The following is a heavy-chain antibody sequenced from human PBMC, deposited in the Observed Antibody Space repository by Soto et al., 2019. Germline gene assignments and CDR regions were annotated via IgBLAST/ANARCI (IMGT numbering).Heavy chain of an antibody. Sequence: SETLSLTCTVSGGSISSGGYYWSWIRQHPGKGLEWIGYIYYSGSTYYNPSLKSRVTISVDTSKNQFSLKLSSVTAADTAVYYCARDSASEIWFDPWGQGTLVTVPQ. D-gene: IGHD6-19*01. CDR3: ARDSASEIWFDP. CDR2: IYYSGST. V-gene: IGHV4-31*03. CDR1: GGSISSGGYY. J-gene: IGHJ5*02.